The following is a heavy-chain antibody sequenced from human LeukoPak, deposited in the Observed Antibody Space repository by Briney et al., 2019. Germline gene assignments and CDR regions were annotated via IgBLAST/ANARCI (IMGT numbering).Heavy chain of an antibody. CDR3: AKDELLYYDFWSGYYY. V-gene: IGHV3-23*01. D-gene: IGHD3-3*01. CDR2: ISGSGGST. Sequence: PGGSLRLSCAASGFTFSSYAMSWVRQAPGKGLEWVSAISGSGGSTYYADSVKGRFTISRDNSKNTLYLQMNSLRAEDTAVYYCAKDELLYYDFWSGYYYWGQGTLVTVSS. CDR1: GFTFSSYA. J-gene: IGHJ4*02.